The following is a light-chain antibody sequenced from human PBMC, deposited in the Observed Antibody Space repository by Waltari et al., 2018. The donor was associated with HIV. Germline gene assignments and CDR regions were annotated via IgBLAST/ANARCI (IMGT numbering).Light chain of an antibody. J-gene: IGLJ3*02. CDR3: SSYTSSSTRV. V-gene: IGLV2-14*01. Sequence: QSALTQPASVSGSPGPSITISCPGTSSDVGGSNYVSWYQQHPGKAPKLMIYDVSHRPSGVSNRFSGSKSGNTASLTISGLQAEDEADYYCSSYTSSSTRVFGGGTKLTVL. CDR2: DVS. CDR1: SSDVGGSNY.